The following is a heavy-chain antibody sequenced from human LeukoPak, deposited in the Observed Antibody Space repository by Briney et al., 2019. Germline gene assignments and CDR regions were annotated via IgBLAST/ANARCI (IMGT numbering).Heavy chain of an antibody. CDR3: ARGRFVVVPAAIPDAFDI. D-gene: IGHD2-2*01. J-gene: IGHJ3*02. Sequence: ASVKVSCKASGYTFTSYDINWVRQATGQGLEWMGWMNPNSGNTGYAQKFQGRVTMTRNTSISTAYMELSSMRSEDTAVYYCARGRFVVVPAAIPDAFDIWGRGTMVTVSS. CDR1: GYTFTSYD. CDR2: MNPNSGNT. V-gene: IGHV1-8*01.